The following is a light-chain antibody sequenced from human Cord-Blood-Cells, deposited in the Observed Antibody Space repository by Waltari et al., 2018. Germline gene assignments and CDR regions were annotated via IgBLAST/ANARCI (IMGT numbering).Light chain of an antibody. CDR1: QSISSY. J-gene: IGKJ3*01. Sequence: DLQMTQSPSSLSASVGDRVTITCRASQSISSYFNWYQQKPGKAPKLLIYAASSLQSGVPSRLTGRGSGTEFTLTISSLQPEDFATYDCQRSYSTPFTFGPVTKVDIK. CDR3: QRSYSTPFT. CDR2: AAS. V-gene: IGKV1-39*01.